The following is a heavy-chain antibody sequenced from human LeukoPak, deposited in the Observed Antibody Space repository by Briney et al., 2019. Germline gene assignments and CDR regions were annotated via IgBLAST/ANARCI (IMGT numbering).Heavy chain of an antibody. CDR3: ARESEDDAFDI. Sequence: GGSLRLSCAASGFTFSSSDMHWVRQATGKGLEWVPAIGTAGDTYYPGSVKGRFTISRENAKNSLYLQMNSLRAGDTAVYYCARESEDDAFDIRGQGTMVTVSS. CDR1: GFTFSSSD. J-gene: IGHJ3*02. CDR2: IGTAGDT. V-gene: IGHV3-13*01.